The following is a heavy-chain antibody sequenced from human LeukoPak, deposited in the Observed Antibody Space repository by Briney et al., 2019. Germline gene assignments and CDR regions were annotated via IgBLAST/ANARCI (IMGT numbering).Heavy chain of an antibody. CDR3: ARGNWNYCNWFDP. CDR1: GGSISNYY. CDR2: TYYIGST. J-gene: IGHJ5*02. V-gene: IGHV4-59*01. Sequence: SETLSLTCTVSGGSISNYYWSWIRQPPGKGLDWIGYTYYIGSTNYNPSLKSRVTISVDTSKTQFSLKLNSVPSADTAVYYCARGNWNYCNWFDPWGQGTLVTVSS. D-gene: IGHD1-7*01.